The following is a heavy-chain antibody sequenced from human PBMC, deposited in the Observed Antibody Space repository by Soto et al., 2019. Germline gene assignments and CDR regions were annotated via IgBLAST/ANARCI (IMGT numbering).Heavy chain of an antibody. Sequence: GGSLRLSCAASGFTFSSYVMHWVRQAPGKGLEWVAVIWYDGSNKYYADSVKGRFTISRDNSKNTLYLHMNSLRAEDTAVYYCASAYCSGGNCYSPLDYWGQGALVTVSS. V-gene: IGHV3-33*01. CDR2: IWYDGSNK. J-gene: IGHJ4*02. D-gene: IGHD2-15*01. CDR1: GFTFSSYV. CDR3: ASAYCSGGNCYSPLDY.